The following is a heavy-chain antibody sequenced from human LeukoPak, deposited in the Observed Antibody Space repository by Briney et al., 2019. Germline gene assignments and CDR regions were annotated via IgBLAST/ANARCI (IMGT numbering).Heavy chain of an antibody. CDR3: ARDRGPSSYYGMDV. V-gene: IGHV3-66*01. J-gene: IGHJ6*02. D-gene: IGHD3-10*01. Sequence: GGSLRLSCAASGFTFSSYAMSWVRQAPGKGLEWVSVIYSGGSTYYADSVKGRFTISRDNSKNTLYLQMNSLRAEDTAVYYCARDRGPSSYYGMDVWGQGTTVTVSS. CDR2: IYSGGST. CDR1: GFTFSSYA.